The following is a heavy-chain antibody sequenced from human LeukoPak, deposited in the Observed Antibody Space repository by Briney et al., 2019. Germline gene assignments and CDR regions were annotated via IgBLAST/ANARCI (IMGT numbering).Heavy chain of an antibody. V-gene: IGHV1-3*03. J-gene: IGHJ4*02. D-gene: IGHD1-20*01. CDR3: ARDLGGQYNWNYDDY. CDR1: GYTFTSYA. Sequence: ASVKVSCRASGYTFTSYAMHWVRQAPGQRLEWMGWINAGNGNTKYSQEFQGRVTITRDTSGSTAYMELSSLRSEDMAVYYCARDLGGQYNWNYDDYWGQGTLVTVSS. CDR2: INAGNGNT.